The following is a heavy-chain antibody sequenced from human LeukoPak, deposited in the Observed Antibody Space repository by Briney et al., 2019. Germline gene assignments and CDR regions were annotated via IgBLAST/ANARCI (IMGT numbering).Heavy chain of an antibody. CDR2: IIPIFGTA. CDR3: ARNDPPGTFDI. J-gene: IGHJ3*02. CDR1: GGTFSSYA. Sequence: ASVKVSCKASGGTFSSYAISWVRQAPGQGLEWMGGIIPIFGTANYAQKFQGRVTITTDESTSTAYMELSSLRSEDTAAYYCARNDPPGTFDIWGQGTMVTVSS. D-gene: IGHD1-1*01. V-gene: IGHV1-69*05.